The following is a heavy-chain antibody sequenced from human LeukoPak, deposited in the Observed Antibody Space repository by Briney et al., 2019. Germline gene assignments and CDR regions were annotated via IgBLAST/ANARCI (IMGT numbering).Heavy chain of an antibody. Sequence: KASETLSLTCIVSGGSISSSGYYWGWIRQPPGKGLEWMVSIDYSGSTYYIPSLKSRLTISLDTSKNQFSLKLSSVTAADTAVYYCARDKGHFDVDYWGQGTLVTVSS. J-gene: IGHJ4*02. CDR3: ARDKGHFDVDY. V-gene: IGHV4-39*07. CDR1: GGSISSSGYY. CDR2: IDYSGST. D-gene: IGHD3-9*01.